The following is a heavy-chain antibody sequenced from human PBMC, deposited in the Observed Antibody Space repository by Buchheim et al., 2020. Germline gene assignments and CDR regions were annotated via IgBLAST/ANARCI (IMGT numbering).Heavy chain of an antibody. CDR1: GLPFSSYE. J-gene: IGHJ4*02. D-gene: IGHD3-3*01. Sequence: EVQLVESGGGLVQPGGSLRLSCAASGLPFSSYEMHWVRQAPGKGLEWVSYIPSGGSAQYYADSVKGRFIISRDNAKNSLYLQLNSLRAEDTAIYFCARGGGFWRGYSPAEYWGQGTL. CDR3: ARGGGFWRGYSPAEY. CDR2: IPSGGSAQ. V-gene: IGHV3-48*03.